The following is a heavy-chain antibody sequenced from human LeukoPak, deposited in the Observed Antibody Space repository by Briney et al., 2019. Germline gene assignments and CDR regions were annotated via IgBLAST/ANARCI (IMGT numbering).Heavy chain of an antibody. CDR3: ARAGEQIAAPIDY. D-gene: IGHD6-13*01. V-gene: IGHV1-18*04. J-gene: IGHJ4*02. Sequence: ALVKVSCKASGYSFTDYYINWVRQAPGQGLEWMGWISAYKGNTNYAQKFQGRVTMTRDTSTSTVYMELSSLRSEDTAVYYCARAGEQIAAPIDYWGQGTLVTVSS. CDR2: ISAYKGNT. CDR1: GYSFTDYY.